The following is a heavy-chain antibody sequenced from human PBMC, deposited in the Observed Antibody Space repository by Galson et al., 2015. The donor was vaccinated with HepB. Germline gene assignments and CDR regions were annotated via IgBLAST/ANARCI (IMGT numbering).Heavy chain of an antibody. J-gene: IGHJ4*02. Sequence: SLRLSCAASGFTFDDYAMHWVRQAPGKGLEWVSGISWNSGSIGYADSVKGRFTISRDNAKNSLYLQMNSLRAEDTALYYCAKGSDCRGWCFLTRAVDYWGQGTLVTVSS. CDR1: GFTFDDYA. CDR3: AKGSDCRGWCFLTRAVDY. D-gene: IGHD2-15*01. CDR2: ISWNSGSI. V-gene: IGHV3-9*01.